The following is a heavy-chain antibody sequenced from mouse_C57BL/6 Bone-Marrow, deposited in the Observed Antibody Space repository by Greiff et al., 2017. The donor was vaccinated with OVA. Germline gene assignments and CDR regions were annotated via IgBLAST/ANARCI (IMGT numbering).Heavy chain of an antibody. CDR2: IYPGDGDT. J-gene: IGHJ4*01. D-gene: IGHD2-3*01. V-gene: IGHV1-82*01. CDR1: GYAFSSSW. Sequence: VQLQQSGPELVKPGASVKISCKASGYAFSSSWMNWVKQRPGKGLEWIGRIYPGDGDTNYNGKFKGKATLTADKSSSTAYMQLSSLTSEDSAVYFCARFDGYYYDYWGQGTSVTVSS. CDR3: ARFDGYYYDY.